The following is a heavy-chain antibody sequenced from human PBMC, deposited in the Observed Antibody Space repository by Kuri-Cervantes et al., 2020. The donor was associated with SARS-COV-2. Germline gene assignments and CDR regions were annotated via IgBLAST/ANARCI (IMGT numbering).Heavy chain of an antibody. J-gene: IGHJ3*02. V-gene: IGHV1-2*06. D-gene: IGHD6-13*01. CDR1: GYTFTGYC. CDR3: ARDADSSSWYPGAFDI. Sequence: ASVKVSCKASGYTFTGYCMHWVRQAPGQGLEWMGRINPNSGGTNYAQKFQGRVTMTRGTSISTAYMELSRLRSDDTAVYYCARDADSSSWYPGAFDIWGQGTMVTVSS. CDR2: INPNSGGT.